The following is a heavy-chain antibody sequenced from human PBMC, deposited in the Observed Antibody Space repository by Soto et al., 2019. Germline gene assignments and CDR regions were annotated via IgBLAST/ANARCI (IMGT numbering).Heavy chain of an antibody. CDR3: ASERYGMDV. V-gene: IGHV3-53*01. CDR1: GFTVSSNY. CDR2: IYSGGST. Sequence: GSLRLSCAASGFTVSSNYMSWVRQAPGKGLEWVSVIYSGGSTYCAGSVKGRFTISRDNSRITLYLQMNSRRAEDTAVYYCASERYGMDVWGQGTTVTVSS. J-gene: IGHJ6*02.